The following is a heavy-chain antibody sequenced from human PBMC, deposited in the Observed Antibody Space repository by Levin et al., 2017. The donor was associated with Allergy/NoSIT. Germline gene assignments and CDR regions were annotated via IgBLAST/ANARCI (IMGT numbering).Heavy chain of an antibody. Sequence: SETLSLTCTVSGGSISWYYWSWIRQPPGKGLEYIGYIYYSGSSNYNPSLKSRVTISVDTSKNQFSLKLSSVTAADTAIYYCARGTESRGAFESWGQGTLVTVSS. CDR1: GGSISWYY. CDR2: IYYSGSS. D-gene: IGHD1-14*01. V-gene: IGHV4-59*01. CDR3: ARGTESRGAFES. J-gene: IGHJ4*02.